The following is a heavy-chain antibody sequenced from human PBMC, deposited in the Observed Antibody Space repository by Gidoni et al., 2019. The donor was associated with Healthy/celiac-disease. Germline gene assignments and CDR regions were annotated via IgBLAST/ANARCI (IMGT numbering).Heavy chain of an antibody. Sequence: QVQLVQSGAEVKKPGSSVKVSCKASGGTFSSYAISWVRQAPGQGLEWMGGIIPIFGTANYAQKFQGRVTFTADKSTSTAYMELSSLRSEDTAVYYCVGTAGYDLLGPNWFDPWGQGTLVTVSS. D-gene: IGHD5-12*01. J-gene: IGHJ5*02. V-gene: IGHV1-69*06. CDR1: GGTFSSYA. CDR3: VGTAGYDLLGPNWFDP. CDR2: IIPIFGTA.